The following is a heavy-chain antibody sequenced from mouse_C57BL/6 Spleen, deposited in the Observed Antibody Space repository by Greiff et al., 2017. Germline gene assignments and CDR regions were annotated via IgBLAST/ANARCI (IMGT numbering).Heavy chain of an antibody. CDR3: AREDGSSYDYAMDY. V-gene: IGHV1-82*01. J-gene: IGHJ4*01. CDR2: IYPGDGDT. D-gene: IGHD1-1*01. CDR1: GYAFSSSW. Sequence: QVQLKQSGPELVKPGASVTISCKASGYAFSSSWMNWVKQRPGKGLEWMGRIYPGDGDTNYNGKFKGKATLTADKSSSTAYMQLSSLTSEDSAVYYCAREDGSSYDYAMDYWGQGTSVTVSS.